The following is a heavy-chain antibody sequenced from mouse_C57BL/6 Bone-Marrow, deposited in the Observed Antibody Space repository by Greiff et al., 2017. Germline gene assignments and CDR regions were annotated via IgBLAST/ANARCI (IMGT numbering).Heavy chain of an antibody. CDR2: IYPGGGYT. CDR3: ARFTVEEAMDY. Sequence: QVHVKQSGAELVRPGTSVKMSCKASGYTFTNYWIGWAKQRPGHGLEWIGDIYPGGGYTNYNEKFKGKATLTADKSSSTAYMQFSSLTSEDSAIYYCARFTVEEAMDYWGQGTSVTVSS. D-gene: IGHD1-1*01. CDR1: GYTFTNYW. V-gene: IGHV1-63*01. J-gene: IGHJ4*01.